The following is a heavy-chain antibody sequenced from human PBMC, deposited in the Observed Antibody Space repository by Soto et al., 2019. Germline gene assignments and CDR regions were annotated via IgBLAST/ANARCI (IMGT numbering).Heavy chain of an antibody. CDR2: ISTDNGNT. CDR3: ARGHGITTFGVYSMYYYGMDV. V-gene: IGHV1-18*01. D-gene: IGHD3-3*01. CDR1: GYTFTSSG. Sequence: QVQLVQSGAEVKKPGASVKVSCKASGYTFTSSGISWVRQAPGQGLEWMGWISTDNGNTKYAQHLQGRVSMTTDTSTSIAYMDLRSLRSDDTAVYYCARGHGITTFGVYSMYYYGMDVWGQGTTVTVSS. J-gene: IGHJ6*01.